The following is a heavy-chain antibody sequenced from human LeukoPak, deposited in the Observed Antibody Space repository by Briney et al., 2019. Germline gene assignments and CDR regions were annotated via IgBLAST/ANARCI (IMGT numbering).Heavy chain of an antibody. V-gene: IGHV3-7*01. CDR1: GFTFSSYW. CDR2: IKQDGSEK. CDR3: ARASGGNSPIDH. Sequence: GGSLRLSCAASGFTFSSYWMSWVRQAPGKGLEWVANIKQDGSEKYYVDSVRGRFTISRDNAKNSLYLQMNGLRAEDTAVYYCARASGGNSPIDHWGQGTLVTVSS. D-gene: IGHD4-23*01. J-gene: IGHJ4*02.